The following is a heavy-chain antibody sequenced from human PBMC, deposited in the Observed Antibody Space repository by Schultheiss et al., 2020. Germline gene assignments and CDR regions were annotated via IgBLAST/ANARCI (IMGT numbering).Heavy chain of an antibody. J-gene: IGHJ6*02. D-gene: IGHD2-2*01. CDR2: ISSSSSYT. CDR1: GFTFSSYW. Sequence: GGSLRLSCAASGFTFSSYWMSWVRQAPGKGLEWVSYISSSSSYTNYADSVKGRFTISRDNAKNSLYLQMNSLRAEDTAVYYCARDECSSTSCYYYYYGMDVWGQGTTVTVSS. CDR3: ARDECSSTSCYYYYYGMDV. V-gene: IGHV3-11*05.